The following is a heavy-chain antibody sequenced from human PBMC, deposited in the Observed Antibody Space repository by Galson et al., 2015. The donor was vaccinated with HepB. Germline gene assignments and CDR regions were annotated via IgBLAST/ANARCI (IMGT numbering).Heavy chain of an antibody. D-gene: IGHD3-9*01. Sequence: SVKVSCKASGYTFTGYYMHWVRQAPGQGLEWMGWINPNSGGTNYAQKFQGRVTMTRDTSISTAYMELSRLRSDDTAVYYCARAVGYDILTGPFDYWGQGTLVTVSS. V-gene: IGHV1-2*02. J-gene: IGHJ4*02. CDR1: GYTFTGYY. CDR3: ARAVGYDILTGPFDY. CDR2: INPNSGGT.